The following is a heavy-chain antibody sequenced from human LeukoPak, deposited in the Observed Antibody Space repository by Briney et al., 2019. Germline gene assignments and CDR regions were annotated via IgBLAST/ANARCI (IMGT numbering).Heavy chain of an antibody. Sequence: GGSLRLSCAASGFTFNSYAMHWVRQAPGKGLEWVAVISYDGSNKYYADSVKGRFTISRDNSKNTLYLQMNSLRAEDTAVYYCAREHIVVVPAAIGTFDYWGQGTLVTVSS. J-gene: IGHJ4*01. D-gene: IGHD2-2*01. CDR3: AREHIVVVPAAIGTFDY. V-gene: IGHV3-30-3*01. CDR1: GFTFNSYA. CDR2: ISYDGSNK.